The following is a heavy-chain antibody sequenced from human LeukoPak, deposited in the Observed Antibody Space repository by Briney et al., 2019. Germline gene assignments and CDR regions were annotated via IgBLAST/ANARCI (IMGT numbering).Heavy chain of an antibody. CDR2: IFPGDSDT. CDR3: AREVSYYGDYGGTWFDP. D-gene: IGHD4-17*01. Sequence: GESLKISCKGSGYSFTTYWIGWVRQMPGKGLEWIGIIFPGDSDTTYSPSLQGQVTISADKSINTAYLQWSSLRASDTAMYYCAREVSYYGDYGGTWFDPWGQGTLVTVSS. J-gene: IGHJ5*02. CDR1: GYSFTTYW. V-gene: IGHV5-51*01.